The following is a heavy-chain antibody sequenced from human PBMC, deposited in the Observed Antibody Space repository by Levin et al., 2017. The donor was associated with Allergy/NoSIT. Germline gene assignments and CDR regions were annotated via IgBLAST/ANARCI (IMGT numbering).Heavy chain of an antibody. D-gene: IGHD6-6*01. CDR1: GFTFSDYY. CDR2: ISSSGSTI. CDR3: ARAYSTSSRGGGY. J-gene: IGHJ4*02. V-gene: IGHV3-11*01. Sequence: GGSLRLSCATSGFTFSDYYMSWIRQAPGKGLEWVSDISSSGSTIYYSDSVKGRFTISRDNVKNSLYLQMNSLRAEETAVYYCARAYSTSSRGGGYWGQGTLVTVSS.